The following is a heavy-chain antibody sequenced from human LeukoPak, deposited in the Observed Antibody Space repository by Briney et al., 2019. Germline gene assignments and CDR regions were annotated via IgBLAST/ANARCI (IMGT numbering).Heavy chain of an antibody. D-gene: IGHD6-6*01. CDR3: ASSSSGIGYYAFDI. J-gene: IGHJ3*02. CDR2: INPNSGGT. V-gene: IGHV1-2*06. Sequence: ASVKVSCKASGYTFTSYYMHWVRQAPGQGQEWMGRINPNSGGTNYAQKFQRRVTMTRDTSISTAYMDLSTLRSDDTAVYYCASSSSGIGYYAFDIWGQGTMVTVSS. CDR1: GYTFTSYY.